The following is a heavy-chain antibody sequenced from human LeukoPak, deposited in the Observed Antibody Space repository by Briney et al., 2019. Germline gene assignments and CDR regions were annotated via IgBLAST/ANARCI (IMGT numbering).Heavy chain of an antibody. D-gene: IGHD3-3*02. Sequence: PSETLSLTCTVSGGSINSSSYYWGWIRQPPGKGLEWIGSIFYSGSTYYNPSLKSRVTISLDTSKNQFSLKLTSVTAADTAVYYCARDRPPHFYWGRGTLVTVSS. CDR3: ARDRPPHFY. CDR2: IFYSGST. V-gene: IGHV4-39*07. CDR1: GGSINSSSYY. J-gene: IGHJ4*02.